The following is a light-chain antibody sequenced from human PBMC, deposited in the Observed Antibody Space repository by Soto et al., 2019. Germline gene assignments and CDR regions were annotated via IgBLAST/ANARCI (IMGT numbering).Light chain of an antibody. CDR2: AAS. Sequence: DIQLTQSPSFLSSSLGDRATITCRASQSISSHLAWYQQKPGEAPTLLLYAASTLQSGVPGGFGGSGTVTVIPLTISRLQTEDVATYYYQQVNTYPFTFGEGTKVEIK. J-gene: IGKJ2*01. V-gene: IGKV1-9*01. CDR1: QSISSH. CDR3: QQVNTYPFT.